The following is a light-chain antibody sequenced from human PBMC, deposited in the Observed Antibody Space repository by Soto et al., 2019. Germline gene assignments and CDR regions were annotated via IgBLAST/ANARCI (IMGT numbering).Light chain of an antibody. CDR2: AVS. CDR1: QSVDSRY. V-gene: IGKV3-20*01. CDR3: QQYGSSPRYS. Sequence: DIVLTQSPGTLSLSPGERATLSCRASQSVDSRYLAWYQQKPGQAPRLLMYAVSSRATGIPDRFSGSGSGTDFTLTISRLEPEDVAEYYCQQYGSSPRYSFGQGTKLEIK. J-gene: IGKJ2*03.